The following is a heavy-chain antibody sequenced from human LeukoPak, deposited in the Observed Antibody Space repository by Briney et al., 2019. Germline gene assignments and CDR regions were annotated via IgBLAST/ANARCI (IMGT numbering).Heavy chain of an antibody. CDR1: GYTFTSNY. J-gene: IGHJ4*02. V-gene: IGHV1-46*01. Sequence: ALVKVSCKASGYTFTSNYIHWVRQAPGQGLEWMGMIYPRDGSTSYAQKFQGRVTVTRDTSTSTVHMELSGLRSEDTAVYYCARDQEGLDYWGQGTLVTVSS. CDR2: IYPRDGST. CDR3: ARDQEGLDY.